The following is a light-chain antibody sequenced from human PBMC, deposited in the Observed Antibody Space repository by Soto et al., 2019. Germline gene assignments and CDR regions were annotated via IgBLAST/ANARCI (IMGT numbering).Light chain of an antibody. V-gene: IGLV1-40*01. CDR2: ANI. J-gene: IGLJ3*02. Sequence: QSVLTQPPSVSGAPGQRVTISCTGSSSNIGAGYDVHWYQQLPGTAPKLLIYANINRPSGVPVRFSGSKSGTSASLAITGLQAEDVADYYCQSYDSEGTLWVFGGGTKLTVL. CDR3: QSYDSEGTLWV. CDR1: SSNIGAGYD.